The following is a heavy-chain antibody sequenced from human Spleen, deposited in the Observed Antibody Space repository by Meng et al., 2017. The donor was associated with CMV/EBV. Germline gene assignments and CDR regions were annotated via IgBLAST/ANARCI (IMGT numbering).Heavy chain of an antibody. V-gene: IGHV3-13*01. J-gene: IGHJ3*02. CDR3: ARAEPRGYAFDI. CDR2: IGTAGDT. Sequence: GESLKISCAASGFTFSSYDMHWVRQATGKGLEWVSVIGTAGDTYYPGFVKGRFTISRENAKNSLYLQMNSLRAGDTAVYYCARAEPRGYAFDIWGQGTMVTVSS. D-gene: IGHD1-14*01. CDR1: GFTFSSYD.